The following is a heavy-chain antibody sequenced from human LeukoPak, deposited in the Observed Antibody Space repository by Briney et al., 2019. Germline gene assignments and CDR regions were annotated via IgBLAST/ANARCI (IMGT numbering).Heavy chain of an antibody. CDR1: GVSLNGYY. CDR2: INHSGRT. Sequence: PSETLSLTCAVSGVSLNGYYWGWIRQTPGKGLEWIGEINHSGRTNYNPSLKSRVTISADTSKNQFSLELRSVTAADTAVYYCARELWFGEPRGFDPWGQGTLVTVSS. V-gene: IGHV4-34*01. J-gene: IGHJ5*02. D-gene: IGHD3-10*01. CDR3: ARELWFGEPRGFDP.